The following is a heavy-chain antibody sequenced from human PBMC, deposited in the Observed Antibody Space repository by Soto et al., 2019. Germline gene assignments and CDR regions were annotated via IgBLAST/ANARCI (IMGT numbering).Heavy chain of an antibody. J-gene: IGHJ3*02. CDR1: GYRFTNYW. Sequence: GESLKISCKGSGYRFTNYWIGWVRQMPGKGLEWMGVIYPGDSDTRYSPSFQGQVTISADKSISTAYLQWSSLKASDTAIYYCASTDIVSTIDDGRDAFYILGQGTMVTVSS. CDR3: ASTDIVSTIDDGRDAFYI. CDR2: IYPGDSDT. D-gene: IGHD5-12*01. V-gene: IGHV5-51*01.